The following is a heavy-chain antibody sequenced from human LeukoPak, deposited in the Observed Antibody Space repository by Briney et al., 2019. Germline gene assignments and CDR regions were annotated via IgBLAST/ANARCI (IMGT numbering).Heavy chain of an antibody. D-gene: IGHD3-3*01. CDR3: ARGRTLRFLEWFVFDY. CDR1: GFTVSSNY. CDR2: IYSGGST. J-gene: IGHJ4*02. V-gene: IGHV3-66*02. Sequence: PGGSLRLSCAASGFTVSSNYMSWVRQAPGKGLEGVSVIYSGGSTYYADSVKGRFTISRDNSKNTLYLQMNSLRAEDTAVYYCARGRTLRFLEWFVFDYWGQGALVTVSS.